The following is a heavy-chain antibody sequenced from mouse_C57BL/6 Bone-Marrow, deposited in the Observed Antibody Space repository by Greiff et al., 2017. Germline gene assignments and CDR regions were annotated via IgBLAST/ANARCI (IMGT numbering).Heavy chain of an antibody. CDR3: AMGMEGNYRYYYAMDY. D-gene: IGHD2-1*01. CDR1: GYTFTSYW. J-gene: IGHJ4*01. Sequence: QVQLQQPGAELVKPGASVKVSCKASGYTFTSYWMHWVKQRPGQGLEWIGRIHPSDSDTNYNQKLKGKATLTVDKTSSTASIQLSSLTSEDSAVYYCAMGMEGNYRYYYAMDYWGQGTSVTVSS. CDR2: IHPSDSDT. V-gene: IGHV1-74*01.